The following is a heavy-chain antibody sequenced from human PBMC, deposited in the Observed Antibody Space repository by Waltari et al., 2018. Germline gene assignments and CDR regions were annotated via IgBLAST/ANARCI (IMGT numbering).Heavy chain of an antibody. V-gene: IGHV3-30*02. J-gene: IGHJ4*02. CDR1: GFTFSNYG. CDR3: AKTGPGDTSTWPFDH. Sequence: QVQLVESGGGVVQPGGSLRLSCAASGFTFSNYGMHWVRQAPGKGLELVAFIRYDGSNKYYADSVKGRFTISRDNSKNTLYLQVSSLRTEDTAVYSCAKTGPGDTSTWPFDHWGQGTLVTVSS. CDR2: IRYDGSNK. D-gene: IGHD6-13*01.